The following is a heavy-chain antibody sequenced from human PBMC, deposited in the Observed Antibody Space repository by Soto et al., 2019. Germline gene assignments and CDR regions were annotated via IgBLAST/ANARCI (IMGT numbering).Heavy chain of an antibody. CDR1: GYRFTSYW. V-gene: IGHV5-51*01. Sequence: GGPRKIPCKGLGYRFTSYWFGWVRKMPGKGLGGMGIIYPGDSDTRYSQSFQGQVTIPAEKPISTAYLHGTSLSAWDTARYSFARHSSRGYYDSSGYYYDFDFWGQGTLVTVSS. CDR3: ARHSSRGYYDSSGYYYDFDF. D-gene: IGHD3-22*01. J-gene: IGHJ4*02. CDR2: IYPGDSDT.